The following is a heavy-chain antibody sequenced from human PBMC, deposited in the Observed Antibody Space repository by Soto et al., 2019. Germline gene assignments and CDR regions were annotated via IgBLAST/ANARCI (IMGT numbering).Heavy chain of an antibody. D-gene: IGHD3-16*01. Sequence: QVHLQQWGAGLLKPSETLSLTCAVYGGSFSGYCWTWIRQPPGKGLEWIGEISHNGSTSYNPSLKSRVTMSVDTSKNHFSLKLTSVTAADTAVYYCARGRRGYTFAGVVWGQGILVTVSS. CDR1: GGSFSGYC. V-gene: IGHV4-34*01. CDR3: ARGRRGYTFAGVV. CDR2: ISHNGST. J-gene: IGHJ4*02.